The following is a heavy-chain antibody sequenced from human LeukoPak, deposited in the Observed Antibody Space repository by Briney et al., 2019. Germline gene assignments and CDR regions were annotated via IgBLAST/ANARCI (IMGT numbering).Heavy chain of an antibody. Sequence: ASVKVSCKASGYTFTGYYIHWVRQAPGQGLEWMGWLNPDTGDTNYAQKFQGRVTMTRDTSISTAYMDLSRLRSDDTAVYYCARDFKGQSGLAYWGQGTLVTVSS. V-gene: IGHV1-2*02. CDR3: ARDFKGQSGLAY. D-gene: IGHD6-19*01. J-gene: IGHJ4*02. CDR2: LNPDTGDT. CDR1: GYTFTGYY.